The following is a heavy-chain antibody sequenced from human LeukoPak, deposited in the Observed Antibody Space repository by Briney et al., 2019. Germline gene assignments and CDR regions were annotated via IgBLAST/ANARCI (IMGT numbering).Heavy chain of an antibody. CDR3: ARYSSSWYCVDY. Sequence: PSETLSLTCTVSGGSVSSYCWSWIRQPPGKGLEWIGYICYSGSTKYNPSLKSRITISLDTSKKQFSLNLRSVTAADTAVYYCARYSSSWYCVDYWGQGTLVTVSS. V-gene: IGHV4-59*08. CDR1: GGSVSSYC. CDR2: ICYSGST. J-gene: IGHJ4*02. D-gene: IGHD6-13*01.